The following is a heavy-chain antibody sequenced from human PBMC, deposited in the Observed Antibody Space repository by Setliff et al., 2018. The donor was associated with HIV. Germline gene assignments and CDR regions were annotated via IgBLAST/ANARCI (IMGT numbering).Heavy chain of an antibody. V-gene: IGHV1-69*08. CDR1: GGTFSTYT. CDR2: IIPIFGTP. CDR3: ARSVWAVVVPTDPAVDAFDI. J-gene: IGHJ3*02. Sequence: ASVKVSCTTSGGTFSTYTIAWVRQAPGQGLEWMGRIIPIFGTPNYAQKFQGRVTITADKSTSTVYLDLRSLTSEDTAMYYCARSVWAVVVPTDPAVDAFDIWGQGTMVTVSS. D-gene: IGHD2-2*01.